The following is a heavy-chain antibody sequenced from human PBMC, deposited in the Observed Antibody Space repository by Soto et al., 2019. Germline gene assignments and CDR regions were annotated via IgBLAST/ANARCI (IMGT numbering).Heavy chain of an antibody. CDR3: IKDRDWSFEY. CDR2: INGGGDSA. CDR1: GCTFDRPT. Sequence: EVQLVQSGGVVVQPGGSLRLSCTTSGCTFDRPTMHWARQAPGKGLEWVSFINGGGDSAYYADSVKGRFPMSRDNHKNSLYLQMNSLRTEDTALYYCIKDRDWSFEYWGQGTPVTVSS. V-gene: IGHV3-43*01. J-gene: IGHJ4*02. D-gene: IGHD3-9*01.